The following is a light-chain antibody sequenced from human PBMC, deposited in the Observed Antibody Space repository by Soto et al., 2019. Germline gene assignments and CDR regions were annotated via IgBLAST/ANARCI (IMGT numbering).Light chain of an antibody. CDR3: ASFRSGTILV. Sequence: QSALSQPASVSGSPGQSVTISCTGPRSDIGDSNFISWYQHSPGKAPRLRSYEVNNRPSGDSKRFSGSKAGNTASLTISGLLDDDEADYFCASFRSGTILVFGSGTKVTVL. CDR1: RSDIGDSNF. CDR2: EVN. J-gene: IGLJ1*01. V-gene: IGLV2-14*01.